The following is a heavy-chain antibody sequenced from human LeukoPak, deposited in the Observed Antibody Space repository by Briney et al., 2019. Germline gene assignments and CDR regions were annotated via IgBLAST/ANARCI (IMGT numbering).Heavy chain of an antibody. CDR2: ISYDGSNQ. CDR3: ARTGVAGTRGAFDI. D-gene: IGHD6-19*01. J-gene: IGHJ3*02. V-gene: IGHV3-30*04. CDR1: GFTFSDYA. Sequence: PGRSLRLSCAASGFTFSDYAMHWVRQAPGKGLEWVAVISYDGSNQHYADSVKGRFTISRDSSKNTLYLQMNSLRAEDTAVYYFARTGVAGTRGAFDIWGQGTMVTVSS.